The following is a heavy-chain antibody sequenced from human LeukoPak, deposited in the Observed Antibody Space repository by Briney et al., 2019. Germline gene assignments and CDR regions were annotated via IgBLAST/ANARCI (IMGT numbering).Heavy chain of an antibody. J-gene: IGHJ4*02. Sequence: SGGSLRLSCAASGFTFSSYSMNWVRQAPGKGLEWVSSISSSSSYIYYADSVKGRFTISRDSSKNTLYLQMNSLRADDTAKYYCAKDRLGAVAEYPDYWGQGTLVTVSS. CDR1: GFTFSSYS. CDR2: ISSSSSYI. D-gene: IGHD6-19*01. V-gene: IGHV3-21*04. CDR3: AKDRLGAVAEYPDY.